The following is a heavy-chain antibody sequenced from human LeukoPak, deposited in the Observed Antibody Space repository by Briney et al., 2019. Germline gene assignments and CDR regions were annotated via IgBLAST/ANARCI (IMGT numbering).Heavy chain of an antibody. D-gene: IGHD3-10*01. CDR2: INHSGST. V-gene: IGHV4-34*01. J-gene: IGHJ6*03. Sequence: SETLSLTCAVSGGSLSGYYWTWIRQPPGKGLEWIGEINHSGSTNYNPSLKSRVTISVDTSKKQFFLKLNSVTAADTAVYYCASLRITLVREPSHYYYYYYMDVWGKGTTVTVSS. CDR3: ASLRITLVREPSHYYYYYYMDV. CDR1: GGSLSGYY.